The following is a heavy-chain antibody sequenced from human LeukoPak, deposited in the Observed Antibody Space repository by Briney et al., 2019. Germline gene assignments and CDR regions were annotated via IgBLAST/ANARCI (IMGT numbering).Heavy chain of an antibody. CDR3: ASPLGYCSSTSCEGAFDI. D-gene: IGHD2-2*01. CDR2: IYHSGST. V-gene: IGHV4-38-2*01. J-gene: IGHJ3*02. CDR1: GYSISSGYY. Sequence: SETLSLTCAVSGYSISSGYYWGWIRQPPGKGLEWIWSIYHSGSTYYNPSVKIRVTLSIDTSKNQFSLKLSSVTPADTAVYYCASPLGYCSSTSCEGAFDIWGQGTMVTVSS.